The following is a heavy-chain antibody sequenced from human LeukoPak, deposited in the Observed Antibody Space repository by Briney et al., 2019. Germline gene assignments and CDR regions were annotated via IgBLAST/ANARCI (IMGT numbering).Heavy chain of an antibody. V-gene: IGHV3-74*01. Sequence: GGSLRLSCAASGFTFSSYWMHWIRQVPGKGLVWVSRINSDGSSTTYADSVKGRFTISRDNAKNTLYLQMNSLRAEDTAVYCCARGLRGYSSSCKDYWGQGTLVTVSS. CDR1: GFTFSSYW. CDR3: ARGLRGYSSSCKDY. D-gene: IGHD6-13*01. J-gene: IGHJ4*01. CDR2: INSDGSST.